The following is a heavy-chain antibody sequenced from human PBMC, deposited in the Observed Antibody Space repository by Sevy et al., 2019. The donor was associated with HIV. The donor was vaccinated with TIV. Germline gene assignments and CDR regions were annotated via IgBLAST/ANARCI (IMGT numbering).Heavy chain of an antibody. D-gene: IGHD3-10*01. CDR2: MNPNSGNT. V-gene: IGHV1-8*03. Sequence: ASVKVSCKASGYTFTSYDINWVRQATGQGLEWMGWMNPNSGNTGYAQKFQGRVTITRNTSISTAYMELSSLRSEDTAVYYCARSTPLELLWFGDHKVSDAFDIWGQGTMVTVSS. CDR3: ARSTPLELLWFGDHKVSDAFDI. J-gene: IGHJ3*02. CDR1: GYTFTSYD.